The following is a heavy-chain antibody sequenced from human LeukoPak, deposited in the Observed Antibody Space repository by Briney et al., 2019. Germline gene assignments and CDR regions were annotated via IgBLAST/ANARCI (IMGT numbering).Heavy chain of an antibody. CDR1: GFTFSSYS. D-gene: IGHD4-17*01. CDR2: ISSSSSYI. Sequence: PGGSLRLSCAASGFTFSSYSMNWVRQAPGKGLEWVSSISSSSSYIYYADSVKGRFTISRDNSKNTLYLQMNSLRAEDTAVYYCAKLDVTDYVIDYWGQGTLVTVSS. CDR3: AKLDVTDYVIDY. V-gene: IGHV3-21*04. J-gene: IGHJ4*02.